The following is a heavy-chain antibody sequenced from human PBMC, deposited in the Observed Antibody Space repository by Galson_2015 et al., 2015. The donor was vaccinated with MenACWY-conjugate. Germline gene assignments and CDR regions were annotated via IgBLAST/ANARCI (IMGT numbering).Heavy chain of an antibody. CDR3: VREILGNDNY. Sequence: SLRLSCAGSGFTFSNYWMHWVRQAPGKGLVWVSRINSDGSGIGYADSVKGRFTISRDNAKNTLYLQMHSLRAEDTAVYYCVREILGNDNYWGQGTLVTVSS. V-gene: IGHV3-74*01. D-gene: IGHD1-26*01. CDR2: INSDGSGI. CDR1: GFTFSNYW. J-gene: IGHJ4*02.